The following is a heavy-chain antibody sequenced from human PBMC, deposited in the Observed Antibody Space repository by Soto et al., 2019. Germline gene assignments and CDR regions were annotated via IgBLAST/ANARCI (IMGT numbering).Heavy chain of an antibody. CDR2: IYYSGST. V-gene: IGHV4-31*02. D-gene: IGHD2-15*01. Sequence: ASETLSLTCTFSGGSISSGGYYWSWIRQHPRKGLEWIGYIYYSGSTYYNPSLKSRVAISVDTSKNQFSLKLSSVTAADTAVYYCASEIIGRCGGGSCYSYYWGQGTLVTVSS. CDR1: GGSISSGGYY. J-gene: IGHJ4*02. CDR3: ASEIIGRCGGGSCYSYY.